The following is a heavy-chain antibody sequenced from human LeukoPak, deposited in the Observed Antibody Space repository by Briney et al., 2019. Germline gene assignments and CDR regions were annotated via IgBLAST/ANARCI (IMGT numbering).Heavy chain of an antibody. J-gene: IGHJ4*02. Sequence: SETLSLTCTVSGYSISSGYYWGWIRQPPGKGLEWIGSIYHSGSTYYNPSLKSRVTISVDTSKNQFSLELSSVTAADTAVYYCARASAYCGGDCYSDYWGQGTLVTVSS. V-gene: IGHV4-38-2*02. CDR1: GYSISSGYY. CDR2: IYHSGST. CDR3: ARASAYCGGDCYSDY. D-gene: IGHD2-21*02.